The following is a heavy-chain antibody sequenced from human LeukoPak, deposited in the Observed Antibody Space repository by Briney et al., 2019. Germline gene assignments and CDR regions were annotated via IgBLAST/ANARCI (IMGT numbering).Heavy chain of an antibody. CDR1: GGSISGYS. J-gene: IGHJ4*02. V-gene: IGHV4-59*01. CDR3: ARGSNYDSSGYYHDY. Sequence: SETLSLTCTVPGGSISGYSWNWLRQTPGKGLEWIGYIYYSGNTNYNPSLKSRVTISVDTTNNQFSLRLTSVTAADMAMYYCARGSNYDSSGYYHDYWGQGTLVTVSS. D-gene: IGHD3-22*01. CDR2: IYYSGNT.